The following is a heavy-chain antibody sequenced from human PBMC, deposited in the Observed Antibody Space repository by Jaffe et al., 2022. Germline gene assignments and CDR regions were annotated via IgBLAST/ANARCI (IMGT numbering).Heavy chain of an antibody. CDR2: IIPIFGTA. CDR3: AGSGSYYTRSPRRYYYYMDV. D-gene: IGHD3-10*01. J-gene: IGHJ6*03. Sequence: QVQLVQSGAEVKKPGSSVKVSCKASGGTFSSYAISWVRQAPGQGLEWMGGIIPIFGTANYAQKFQGRVTITTDESTSTAYMELSSLRSEDTAVYYCAGSGSYYTRSPRRYYYYMDVWGKGTTVTVSS. V-gene: IGHV1-69*05. CDR1: GGTFSSYA.